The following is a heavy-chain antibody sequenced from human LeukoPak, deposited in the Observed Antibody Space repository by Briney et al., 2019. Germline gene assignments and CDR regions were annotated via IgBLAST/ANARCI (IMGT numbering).Heavy chain of an antibody. CDR3: AREEDHYYDSSGYRSY. V-gene: IGHV1-69*04. CDR2: IIPILGIA. D-gene: IGHD3-22*01. Sequence: GSSVKVSCKASGGTFSSYTISWVRQAPGQGLEWMGGIIPILGIANYAQKFQGRVTITADKSTSTAYMELSSLRSEDTAVYYCAREEDHYYDSSGYRSYWGQGTLVTVSS. J-gene: IGHJ4*02. CDR1: GGTFSSYT.